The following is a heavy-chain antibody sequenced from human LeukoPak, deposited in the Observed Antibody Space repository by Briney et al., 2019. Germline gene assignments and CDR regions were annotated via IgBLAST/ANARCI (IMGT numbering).Heavy chain of an antibody. CDR2: MNPNSGNT. D-gene: IGHD5/OR15-5a*01. V-gene: IGHV1-8*01. CDR1: GYTFTSYD. J-gene: IGHJ6*03. CDR3: ARGRLIRSTSAQSGYYYYMDV. Sequence: PVASVKVSCKASGYTFTSYDINWVRQATGQGLEWMGWMNPNSGNTGYAQKFQGRVTMTRNTSISTAYMELSSLRSEDTAVYYCARGRLIRSTSAQSGYYYYMDVWGKGTTVTVSS.